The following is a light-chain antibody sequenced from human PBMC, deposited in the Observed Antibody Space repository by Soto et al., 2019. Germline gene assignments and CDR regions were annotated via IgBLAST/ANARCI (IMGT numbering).Light chain of an antibody. V-gene: IGKV1-12*02. Sequence: PITQSPASVSASVGDRVTITCRASQDVSNWLAWYQQKPGTAPSLLISGASSLQSGVPSRLSGSGSGTDFSLTIRSMQPEDFATEVCQQANSFPSFCQGTRLEIK. J-gene: IGKJ5*01. CDR2: GAS. CDR1: QDVSNW. CDR3: QQANSFPS.